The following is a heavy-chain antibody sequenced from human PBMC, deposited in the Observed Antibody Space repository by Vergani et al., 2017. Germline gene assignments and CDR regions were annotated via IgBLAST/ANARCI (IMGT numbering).Heavy chain of an antibody. CDR2: ISSSGSTI. CDR3: AREAGFAYYFDY. V-gene: IGHV3-21*01. J-gene: IGHJ4*02. Sequence: EVQLVESGGGLVKPGGSLRLSCAASGFTFSSYSMNWVRQAPGKGLEWVSSISSSGSTIYYADSVKGRFTISRDNAKNSLYLQMNSLRAEDTAVYYCAREAGFAYYFDYWGQGTLVTVSS. D-gene: IGHD3-10*01. CDR1: GFTFSSYS.